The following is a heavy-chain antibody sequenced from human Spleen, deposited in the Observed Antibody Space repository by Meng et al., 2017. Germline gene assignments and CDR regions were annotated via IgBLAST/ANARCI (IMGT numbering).Heavy chain of an antibody. Sequence: GESLKISCKGSGYRFSVYWIGWVRQMPGKGLEWMGIIYPGDSDTRYGPSFQGQVTLSADKSISTAYLQWRNLKASATAIYYCARLGVDYITFYAWGQGTLVTVSS. J-gene: IGHJ5*02. CDR2: IYPGDSDT. CDR3: ARLGVDYITFYA. V-gene: IGHV5-51*01. CDR1: GYRFSVYW. D-gene: IGHD4-11*01.